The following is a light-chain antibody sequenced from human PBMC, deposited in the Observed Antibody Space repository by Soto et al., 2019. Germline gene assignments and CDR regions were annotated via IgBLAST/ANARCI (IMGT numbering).Light chain of an antibody. CDR3: QQYNSFTWT. CDR1: QGISSL. V-gene: IGKV1-5*03. J-gene: IGKJ1*01. CDR2: QAS. Sequence: DLQMTQSPSTLSASVGDRVTITCRASQGISSLFAWYQQKPGKAPKLLIYQASSLETGVPSRFSGSGSGTEFTLTISSLQPDDFATYFCQQYNSFTWTFGQGTKVEIK.